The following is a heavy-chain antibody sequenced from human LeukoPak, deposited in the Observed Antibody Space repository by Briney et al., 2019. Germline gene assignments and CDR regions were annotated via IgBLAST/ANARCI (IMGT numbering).Heavy chain of an antibody. CDR2: IIPILSQV. CDR3: VTGGAYRDAFDI. J-gene: IGHJ3*02. V-gene: IGHV1-69*11. D-gene: IGHD3-10*01. Sequence: SVKVSCKASGYTFTNYFMHWVRQAPGQGLEWMGRIIPILSQVNYAQKFQGRVSITADESTSTAYMDLSSLRSDDTAVYYCVTGGAYRDAFDIWGQGTMVIVSS. CDR1: GYTFTNYF.